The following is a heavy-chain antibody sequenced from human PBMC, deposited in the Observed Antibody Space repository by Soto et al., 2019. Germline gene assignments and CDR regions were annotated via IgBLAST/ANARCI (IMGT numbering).Heavy chain of an antibody. Sequence: GGSLRLSCAASGFTFSSYAMSWVRQAPGKGLEWVSAISGSGGSTYYADSVKGRFTISRDNSKNTLYLQMNSLRAEDTAVYYCECSLARGRGRPAAMLRRGYWGQGTLVTVSS. CDR2: ISGSGGST. J-gene: IGHJ4*02. D-gene: IGHD2-2*01. V-gene: IGHV3-23*01. CDR3: ECSLARGRGRPAAMLRRGY. CDR1: GFTFSSYA.